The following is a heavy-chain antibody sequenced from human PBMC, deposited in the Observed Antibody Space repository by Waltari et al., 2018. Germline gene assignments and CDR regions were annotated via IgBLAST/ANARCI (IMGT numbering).Heavy chain of an antibody. CDR3: ARWRYYFDY. CDR2: LYYSGST. Sequence: QLQLQESGPGLVKPSETLSLTCSVPGGSVSSSLSFYWVWVRQTPGKGLGWIGSLYYSGSTYYNPSLKSRVTISMETSKNQFSLKFSSVTAADTAVYYCARWRYYFDYWGQGTLVTVSS. V-gene: IGHV4-39*01. CDR1: GGSVSSSLSFY. J-gene: IGHJ4*02.